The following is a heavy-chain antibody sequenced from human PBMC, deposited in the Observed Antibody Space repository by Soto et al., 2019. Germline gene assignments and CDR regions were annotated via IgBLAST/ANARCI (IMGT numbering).Heavy chain of an antibody. CDR3: ASVYYGSGSPNWFDP. D-gene: IGHD3-10*01. Sequence: ASVKVSCKASGYTFTSYGISWVRQAPGQGLEWMGWINVYNGNTKYSQKFQGRVTITRDTSASTAYMELSSLRSEDTAVYYCASVYYGSGSPNWFDPWGQGTLVTVSS. V-gene: IGHV1-18*01. CDR2: INVYNGNT. CDR1: GYTFTSYG. J-gene: IGHJ5*02.